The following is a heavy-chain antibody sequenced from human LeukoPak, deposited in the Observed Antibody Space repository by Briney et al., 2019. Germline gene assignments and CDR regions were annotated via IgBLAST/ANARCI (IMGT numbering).Heavy chain of an antibody. CDR3: ARHRSGIASALDS. CDR1: GGSINNFY. Sequence: PSETLSLTCTVSGGSINNFYWSWIRQAPGRGLEWIGFIYHSGSPNYNPSLKSRITISVDTSKNQFSLKLSSVTAADTAVYFCARHRSGIASALDSWGQGTLVSVSS. V-gene: IGHV4-59*08. J-gene: IGHJ4*02. CDR2: IYHSGSP. D-gene: IGHD6-13*01.